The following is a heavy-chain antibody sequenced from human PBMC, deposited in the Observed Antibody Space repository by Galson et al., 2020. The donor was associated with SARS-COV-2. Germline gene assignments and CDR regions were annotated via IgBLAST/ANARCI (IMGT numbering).Heavy chain of an antibody. V-gene: IGHV3-15*01. Sequence: GGSLRLSCAASGFTFSNAWMSWVRQAPGKGLEWVGRIKSKTDGGTTDYAAPVKGRFTISRDDSKNTLYLQMNSLKTEDTAVYYCARDGGYCSSTSCLASYYYGMDVWGQGTTVTVSS. CDR1: GFTFSNAW. CDR3: ARDGGYCSSTSCLASYYYGMDV. J-gene: IGHJ6*02. D-gene: IGHD2-2*01. CDR2: IKSKTDGGTT.